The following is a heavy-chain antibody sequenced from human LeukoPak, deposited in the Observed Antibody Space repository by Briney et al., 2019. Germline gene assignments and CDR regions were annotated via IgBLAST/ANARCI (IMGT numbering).Heavy chain of an antibody. CDR3: ASKLTAVAGYFDC. CDR1: GGSISSSHW. V-gene: IGHV4-4*02. CDR2: IHHSGST. D-gene: IGHD6-19*01. J-gene: IGHJ4*02. Sequence: SGTLSLTCAISGGSISSSHWWSWVRQPPGKGLEWFGEIHHSGSTNYNPSLKSRVSISVDKFKNQFSLKLSSVTAADTAVYYCASKLTAVAGYFDCWGQGTLVTVSS.